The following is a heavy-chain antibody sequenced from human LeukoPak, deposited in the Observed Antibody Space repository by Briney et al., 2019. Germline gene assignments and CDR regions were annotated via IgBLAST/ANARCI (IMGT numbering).Heavy chain of an antibody. D-gene: IGHD5-24*01. CDR1: GLTFRSYW. V-gene: IGHV3-7*01. J-gene: IGHJ4*02. CDR3: ARERDGRFFDY. Sequence: GGSLRLSCAVSGLTFRSYWMSWVRQAPGKGLEWVANINQDGSEKYFVDSVKGRFTISRDNAKNSLHLQMNTLRGEDTAVYYCARERDGRFFDYWGQGTLVTGSS. CDR2: INQDGSEK.